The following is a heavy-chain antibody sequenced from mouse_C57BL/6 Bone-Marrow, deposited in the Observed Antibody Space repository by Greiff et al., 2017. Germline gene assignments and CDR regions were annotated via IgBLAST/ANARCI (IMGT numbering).Heavy chain of an antibody. CDR1: GYTFTEYT. CDR3: ARHEVYDGYYAWFAY. J-gene: IGHJ3*01. D-gene: IGHD2-3*01. CDR2: FYPGSGSI. Sequence: QVHVKQSGAELVKPGASVKLSCKASGYTFTEYTIHWVKQRSGQGLEWIGWFYPGSGSIKYNEKFKDNATLTADKSSSTVYMELSRLTSEDSAVYFCARHEVYDGYYAWFAYWGQGTLVTVSA. V-gene: IGHV1-62-2*01.